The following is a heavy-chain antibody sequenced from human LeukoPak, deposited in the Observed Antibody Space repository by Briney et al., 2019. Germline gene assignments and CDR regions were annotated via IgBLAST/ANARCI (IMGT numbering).Heavy chain of an antibody. V-gene: IGHV4-34*01. CDR2: INHSGST. CDR1: GGSFSGYY. Sequence: SETLSLTCAVYGGSFSGYYWSWIRQPPGNGLEWIGEINHSGSTNYNPSLKSRVTISVDTSKNQFSLKLSSVTAADTAVYYCARGSVEDIVVVVAATRYYFDYWGQGTLVTVSS. D-gene: IGHD2-15*01. J-gene: IGHJ4*02. CDR3: ARGSVEDIVVVVAATRYYFDY.